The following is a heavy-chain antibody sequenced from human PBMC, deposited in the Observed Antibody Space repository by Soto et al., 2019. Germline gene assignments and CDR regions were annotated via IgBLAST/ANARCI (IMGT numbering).Heavy chain of an antibody. Sequence: QVQLVESGGGLVKPGGSLRLSCAASGFTFSVYYMTWIRQSPGRGLEWISYISNTGSPIYYADSVKGRFTTSRDNAKNSLYLQMNSLRADDTAVYYCARDRGIRGWFDPWGQGTLVTVSS. J-gene: IGHJ5*02. V-gene: IGHV3-11*01. CDR1: GFTFSVYY. CDR2: ISNTGSPI. CDR3: ARDRGIRGWFDP. D-gene: IGHD2-15*01.